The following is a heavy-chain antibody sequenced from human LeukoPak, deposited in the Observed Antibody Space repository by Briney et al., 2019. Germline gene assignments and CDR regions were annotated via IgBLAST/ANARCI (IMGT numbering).Heavy chain of an antibody. J-gene: IGHJ4*02. D-gene: IGHD5-12*01. CDR2: ISSSSSTI. V-gene: IGHV3-48*01. CDR3: AREVVVATSPSDY. Sequence: GGSLRLSCAASGFTFSSYSMNWVRQAPGKGLEWVSYISSSSSTIYYADSVKGRFTISRDNAKNSLYLQMNSLRAEDTAAYYCAREVVVATSPSDYWGQGTLVTVSS. CDR1: GFTFSSYS.